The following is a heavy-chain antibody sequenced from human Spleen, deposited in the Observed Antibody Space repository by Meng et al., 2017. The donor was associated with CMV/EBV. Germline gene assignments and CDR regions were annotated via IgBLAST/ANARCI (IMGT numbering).Heavy chain of an antibody. Sequence: ASVKVSCKASGYTFTSYGISWVRQAPGQGLEWMGWISAYNGNTNYAQKLQGRVTMTTDTSTSTAYMELRSLRSDDTAVYYCARHGLIAAQSPYFDYWGQGTLVTVSS. D-gene: IGHD6-13*01. CDR3: ARHGLIAAQSPYFDY. J-gene: IGHJ4*02. CDR1: GYTFTSYG. CDR2: ISAYNGNT. V-gene: IGHV1-18*01.